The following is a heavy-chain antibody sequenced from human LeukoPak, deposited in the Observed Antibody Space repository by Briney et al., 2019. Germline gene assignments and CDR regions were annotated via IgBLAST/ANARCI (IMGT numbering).Heavy chain of an antibody. Sequence: GGSLRLSCVASGFLFSSYWMTWVRQAPGMGLEWVSTIYSDGNTYYPDSVKGRFTISRDGSKNTLYLQLNSLRTEDTAIYYCVREREGSNSEHWGQGTLVTVSS. J-gene: IGHJ1*01. CDR2: IYSDGNT. V-gene: IGHV3-53*01. CDR3: VREREGSNSEH. D-gene: IGHD1-26*01. CDR1: GFLFSSYW.